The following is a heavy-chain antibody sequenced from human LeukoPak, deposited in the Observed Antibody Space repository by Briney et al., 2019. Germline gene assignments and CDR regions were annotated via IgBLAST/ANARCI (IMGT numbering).Heavy chain of an antibody. CDR3: ARVGYSGYDFYY. V-gene: IGHV3-7*01. Sequence: PGGSLRLSCAASGFTLSCSWMSWVRQAPGKGLEWVANIKQDGSEKYYVDSVKGRFTISRDNAKNSLYLQMNSLRAEDTAVYYCARVGYSGYDFYYCGQGTLVTVSS. J-gene: IGHJ4*02. CDR1: GFTLSCSW. D-gene: IGHD5-12*01. CDR2: IKQDGSEK.